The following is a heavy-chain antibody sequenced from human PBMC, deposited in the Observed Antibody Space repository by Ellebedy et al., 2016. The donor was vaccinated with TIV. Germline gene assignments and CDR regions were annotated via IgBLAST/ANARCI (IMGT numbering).Heavy chain of an antibody. D-gene: IGHD3-16*01. CDR3: VRHPTLGTLDY. CDR1: GGSITSGSYY. V-gene: IGHV4-39*01. CDR2: VYFIGST. J-gene: IGHJ4*02. Sequence: MPSETLSLTCTVSGGSITSGSYYWAWIRQHPGKGLEWVGNVYFIGSTNYNPSLKSRVTISVDTSKNQFSLKLTSVTAADTAVYYCVRHPTLGTLDYWGQGAQVTVSS.